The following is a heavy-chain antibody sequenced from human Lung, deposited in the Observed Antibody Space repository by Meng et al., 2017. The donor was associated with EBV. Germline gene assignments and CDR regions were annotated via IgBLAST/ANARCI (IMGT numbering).Heavy chain of an antibody. V-gene: IGHV1-18*01. J-gene: IGHJ4*02. CDR3: ARDLWPHIVVVTAPSEF. CDR1: GYTFSSYG. D-gene: IGHD2-21*02. Sequence: VQLGADVKRPGASVKVSCKASGYTFSSYGFTWVRQAPGQGLEWLGWISTYNDNPKYAQKVQGRVTMTADTSTSTAYMELRSLTSDDTAVYYCARDLWPHIVVVTAPSEFWGQGTLVTVSS. CDR2: ISTYNDNP.